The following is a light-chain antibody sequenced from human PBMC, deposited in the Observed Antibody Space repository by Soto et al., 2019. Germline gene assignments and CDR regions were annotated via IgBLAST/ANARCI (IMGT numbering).Light chain of an antibody. CDR2: AAS. J-gene: IGKJ2*01. CDR1: QSISSY. CDR3: QQSYSTPPRYT. V-gene: IGKV1-39*01. Sequence: DIQTTQSPSSLSASVGDRVTITCRASQSISSYLNWYQQKPGKAPKLLIYAASSLQSGVPSRFSGSGSGTDFPLTISSLQPEDFATYYCQQSYSTPPRYTFGQGTKLEIK.